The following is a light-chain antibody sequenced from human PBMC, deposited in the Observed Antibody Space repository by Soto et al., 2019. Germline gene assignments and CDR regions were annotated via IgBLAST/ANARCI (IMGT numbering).Light chain of an antibody. V-gene: IGKV4-1*01. CDR3: QQYYTSWWT. J-gene: IGKJ1*01. CDR2: WAS. Sequence: DIVMTQSPDSLAVSLGERATINCKSSQSVLSTSKNKNFLAWYQQKPGQPPRLLIYWASTRESGVPDRFSGGGEGTDFTLTISSLQAEDGAVYYCQQYYTSWWTFGQGTKVEIK. CDR1: QSVLSTSKNKNF.